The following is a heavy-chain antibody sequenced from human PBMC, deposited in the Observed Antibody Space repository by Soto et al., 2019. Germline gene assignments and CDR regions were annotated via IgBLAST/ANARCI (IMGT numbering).Heavy chain of an antibody. CDR2: MNPNSGNT. CDR1: GYTFTNYD. V-gene: IGHV1-8*01. Sequence: ASVKVSCKTSGYTFTNYDINWVRQAPGQGLEWMGWMNPNSGNTGYAQQFQGRVSMTSNTAISTAYMELSGLRSEDSGMYFCAKWGQGPASGPNFDLWGQGTLVTVSS. J-gene: IGHJ4*02. CDR3: AKWGQGPASGPNFDL. D-gene: IGHD6-13*01.